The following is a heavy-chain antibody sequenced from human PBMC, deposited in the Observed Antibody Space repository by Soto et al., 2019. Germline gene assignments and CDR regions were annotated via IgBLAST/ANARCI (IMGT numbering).Heavy chain of an antibody. Sequence: PSETLSLTCTVSGGSISSYYWSWIRQPPGKGLEWIGYIYYSGSTNYNPSLKSRVTISVDTSKNQFSLKLSSVTAADTAVYYCARGYYDSSGYFDYWGQGTLVTV. D-gene: IGHD3-22*01. J-gene: IGHJ4*02. CDR1: GGSISSYY. CDR2: IYYSGST. V-gene: IGHV4-59*01. CDR3: ARGYYDSSGYFDY.